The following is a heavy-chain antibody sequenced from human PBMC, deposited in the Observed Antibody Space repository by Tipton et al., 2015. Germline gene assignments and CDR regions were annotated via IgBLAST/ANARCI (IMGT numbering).Heavy chain of an antibody. CDR2: IGGSGENT. J-gene: IGHJ4*02. D-gene: IGHD2-21*02. V-gene: IGHV3-23*01. Sequence: SLRLSCAASGFTFSSYAMTWVRQAPGKGLEWVSSIGGSGENTYYADSVKGRFTISRDNSKNTLYLQMNSLRAEDTAVYYCANGAALCGGDCYSSLDYWGQGTLVTVSS. CDR1: GFTFSSYA. CDR3: ANGAALCGGDCYSSLDY.